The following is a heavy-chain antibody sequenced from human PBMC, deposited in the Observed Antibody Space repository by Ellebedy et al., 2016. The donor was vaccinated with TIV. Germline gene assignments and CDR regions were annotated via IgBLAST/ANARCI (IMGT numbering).Heavy chain of an antibody. D-gene: IGHD6-19*01. Sequence: PGGSLRLSCVASGFTLSSYSMNWVRQAPGKGLEWISYISTSGSLIYYADSVKGRFTISRDNAKNSVYLQIDSLRAEDTAVYYCAASEYMSGWSAIDYWGQGTLVTVSS. V-gene: IGHV3-48*04. CDR2: ISTSGSLI. CDR1: GFTLSSYS. J-gene: IGHJ4*02. CDR3: AASEYMSGWSAIDY.